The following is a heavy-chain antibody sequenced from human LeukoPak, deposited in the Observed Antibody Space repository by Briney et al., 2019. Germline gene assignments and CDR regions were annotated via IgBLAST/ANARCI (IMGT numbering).Heavy chain of an antibody. Sequence: GSLRLSCAASGFTVSSNYMSWVRQAPGKGLEWVSVIYSGGSTYYADSVKGRFTISRDNSKNTLYLQMNSLRAEDTAVYYCARADCSSTSCYTWNAFDIWGQGTMVTVSS. J-gene: IGHJ3*02. D-gene: IGHD2-2*02. CDR2: IYSGGST. CDR1: GFTVSSNY. CDR3: ARADCSSTSCYTWNAFDI. V-gene: IGHV3-66*02.